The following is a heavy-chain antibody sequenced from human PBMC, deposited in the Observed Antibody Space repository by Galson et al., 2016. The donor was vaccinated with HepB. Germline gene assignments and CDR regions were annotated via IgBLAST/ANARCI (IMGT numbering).Heavy chain of an antibody. D-gene: IGHD2-15*01. Sequence: SLRLSCAASGFTFSDYYMSWIRQAPGKGLEWVSYISSSSGYIIYTDSVKGRFTISRDNAKNSMFLQMNSLRVEDSAVYYCSRDGSSRTTLYEFWGQGTVVTVSS. J-gene: IGHJ4*02. V-gene: IGHV3-11*06. CDR1: GFTFSDYY. CDR2: ISSSSGYI. CDR3: SRDGSSRTTLYEF.